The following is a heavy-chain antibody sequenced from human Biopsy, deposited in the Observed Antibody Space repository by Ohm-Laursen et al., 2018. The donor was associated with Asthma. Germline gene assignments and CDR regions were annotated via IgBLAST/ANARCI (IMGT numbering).Heavy chain of an antibody. CDR1: CYTFNSAG. Sequence: PSVKVSCKTSCYTFNSAGITWVRQAPGQGLEWMGWISVYNGNTKVAQKLQDRVTMITDTSTSTAYMELRSLRSDDTAVYFCARAVDYSHYYGIDVWGQGTTVTVS. D-gene: IGHD3-10*01. J-gene: IGHJ6*02. CDR2: ISVYNGNT. V-gene: IGHV1-18*01. CDR3: ARAVDYSHYYGIDV.